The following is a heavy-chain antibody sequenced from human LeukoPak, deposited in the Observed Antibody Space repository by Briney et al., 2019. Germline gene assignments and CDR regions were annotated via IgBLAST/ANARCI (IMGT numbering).Heavy chain of an antibody. CDR3: ARNGIAAATHYFDY. Sequence: ASVNVSCKASGYTFTAYPLHWVRQAPGQRLEWMGWINAGNGNTKYSQKFQGRVTITRDTSASTAYMELSSLRSEDTAVYYCARNGIAAATHYFDYWGQGTLVTVSS. V-gene: IGHV1-3*01. D-gene: IGHD6-13*01. CDR1: GYTFTAYP. CDR2: INAGNGNT. J-gene: IGHJ4*02.